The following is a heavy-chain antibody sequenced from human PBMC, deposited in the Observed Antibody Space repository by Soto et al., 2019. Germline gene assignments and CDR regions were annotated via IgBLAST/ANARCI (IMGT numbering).Heavy chain of an antibody. CDR1: GGSISCYY. CDR2: IYYSVST. V-gene: IGHV4-59*01. D-gene: IGHD2-2*01. J-gene: IGHJ3*02. Sequence: QVQLQESGPGLVKPSETLSLTCTVSGGSISCYYWSWIRQPPGKGLEWIGSIYYSVSTNYNPSLKSRVTITLDTSKNQFSLKLTPVTAADTAVYYCARGVDFAPDDFDIWGQGTLVTGSS. CDR3: ARGVDFAPDDFDI.